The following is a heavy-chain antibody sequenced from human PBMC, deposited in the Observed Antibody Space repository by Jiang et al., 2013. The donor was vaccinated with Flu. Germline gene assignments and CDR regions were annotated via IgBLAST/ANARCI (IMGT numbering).Heavy chain of an antibody. CDR3: AKDSSGSYYPVSFDY. D-gene: IGHD1-26*01. V-gene: IGHV3-23*01. CDR2: ISGSGGNT. Sequence: GRGLEWVSAISGSGGNTYYADSVKGRFTISRDNSKNTLYLQMNSLRAEDTAVYYCAKDSSGSYYPVSFDYWGQGTLVTVSS. J-gene: IGHJ4*02.